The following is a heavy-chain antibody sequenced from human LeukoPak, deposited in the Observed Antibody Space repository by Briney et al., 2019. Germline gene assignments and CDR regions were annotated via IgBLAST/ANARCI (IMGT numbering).Heavy chain of an antibody. CDR2: MNPNSGNT. Sequence: ASVKVSCKASGYTFTSYDINWVRQATGQGLEWMGWMNPNSGNTGYAQKFQGRVTMTRNTSISTAYMELSSLRSGDTAVYYCAREGYCSGGSCYYSYFDYWGQGTLVTVSS. V-gene: IGHV1-8*01. CDR1: GYTFTSYD. CDR3: AREGYCSGGSCYYSYFDY. J-gene: IGHJ4*02. D-gene: IGHD2-15*01.